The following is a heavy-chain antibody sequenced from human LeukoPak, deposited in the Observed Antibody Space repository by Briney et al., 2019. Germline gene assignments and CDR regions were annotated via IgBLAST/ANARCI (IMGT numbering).Heavy chain of an antibody. J-gene: IGHJ5*02. Sequence: PSQTLSLTCTVSGGSISSGDYYWSWIRQPPGKGLEWIGYMYYNGSTYYNPSLKSRATISVDTSKNQFSLKLSSVTAADTAVYYCARPYYYDSRIDPWGQGTLVTVSS. V-gene: IGHV4-30-4*01. CDR1: GGSISSGDYY. CDR2: MYYNGST. D-gene: IGHD3-22*01. CDR3: ARPYYYDSRIDP.